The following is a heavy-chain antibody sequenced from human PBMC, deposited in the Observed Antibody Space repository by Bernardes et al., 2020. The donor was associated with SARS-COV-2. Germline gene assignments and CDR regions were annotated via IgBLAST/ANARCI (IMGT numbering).Heavy chain of an antibody. CDR2: ISGGGTT. CDR1: GFTVSSNY. V-gene: IGHV3-53*01. Sequence: GGSLRLSCAASGFTVSSNYMSWVRQAPGKGLEWVSLISGGGTTSYAHSVKGRFTISRDNAKNTLFLQLNSLRAEDTAVYYCAREAYCGADCYSGYFQYWGQGTLVSVSS. CDR3: AREAYCGADCYSGYFQY. D-gene: IGHD2-21*02. J-gene: IGHJ1*01.